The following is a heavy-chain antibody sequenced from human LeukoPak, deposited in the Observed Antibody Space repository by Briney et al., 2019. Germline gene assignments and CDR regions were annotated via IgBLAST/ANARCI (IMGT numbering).Heavy chain of an antibody. D-gene: IGHD6-19*01. CDR2: ISGSGGST. J-gene: IGHJ4*02. CDR3: AKDILAVAGTLLVY. Sequence: PGGSLRLSCAASGFTFSSYAMSWVRQAPGKGLEWVSAISGSGGSTYYADSVKGRFTISRDNSKNTLYLQMNSLSAEDTAVYYCAKDILAVAGTLLVYWGQGTLVTVSS. V-gene: IGHV3-23*01. CDR1: GFTFSSYA.